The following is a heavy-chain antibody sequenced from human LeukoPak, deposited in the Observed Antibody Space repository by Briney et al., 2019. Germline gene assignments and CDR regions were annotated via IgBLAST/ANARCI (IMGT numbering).Heavy chain of an antibody. Sequence: ASVRVSCKASGYXFSGYYLHWVRQAPGQGVEWMGWINPDSGTNYAQKFQGRVTMTRATSISTAYMELSRLTSDDTAVYYCAKDTGNFNLGDYWGQGTLVTVSS. CDR2: INPDSGT. V-gene: IGHV1-2*02. J-gene: IGHJ4*02. D-gene: IGHD5-18*01. CDR1: GYXFSGYY. CDR3: AKDTGNFNLGDY.